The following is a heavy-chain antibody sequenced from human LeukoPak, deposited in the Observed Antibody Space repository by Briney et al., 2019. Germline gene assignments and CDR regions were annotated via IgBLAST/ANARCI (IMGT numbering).Heavy chain of an antibody. CDR2: ISGDGVSP. CDR1: GFTYNNYA. J-gene: IGHJ4*02. D-gene: IGHD2-21*02. V-gene: IGHV3-23*01. CDR3: ARDLEGLVTAMGY. Sequence: GGSLRLSCAASGFTYNNYALTWVRQTPGKGLECVSAISGDGVSPYYADSVRGRFTISRDNSKNTLYLQMNSLRAEDTAVYYCARDLEGLVTAMGYWGQGTLVTVCS.